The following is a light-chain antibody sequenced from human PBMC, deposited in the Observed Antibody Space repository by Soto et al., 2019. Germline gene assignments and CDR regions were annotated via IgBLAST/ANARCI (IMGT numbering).Light chain of an antibody. Sequence: LTQPASVSGAPGQSITISCTGTDSDVGGFNYVSWYQQYPGKAPKLMIYDVSDRPSGVSNRFSGSKSGNTASLTISGLQAEDEADYYCSSYTAYTTYVFGTGTKVTVL. J-gene: IGLJ1*01. V-gene: IGLV2-14*03. CDR1: DSDVGGFNY. CDR2: DVS. CDR3: SSYTAYTTYV.